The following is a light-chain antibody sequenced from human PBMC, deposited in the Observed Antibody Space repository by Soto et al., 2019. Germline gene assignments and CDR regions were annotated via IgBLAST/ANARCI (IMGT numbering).Light chain of an antibody. J-gene: IGLJ2*01. CDR3: GTWDSSLSAGL. Sequence: QSVLTQPPSVSAAPGQKVIMSCSGSSSNIGNNYVSWYQQVPGTAPKLLIYENDKRPSGIPDRFSGSKSGTSATLGITGLQTGDEAFYYCGTWDSSLSAGLFGGGTKVTVL. CDR1: SSNIGNNY. CDR2: END. V-gene: IGLV1-51*02.